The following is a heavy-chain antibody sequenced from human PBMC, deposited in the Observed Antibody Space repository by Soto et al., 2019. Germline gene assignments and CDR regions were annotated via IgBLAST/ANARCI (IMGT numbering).Heavy chain of an antibody. CDR3: ARVVGSLLWCGEPPNNWFDP. CDR1: GGSISSGDYY. D-gene: IGHD3-10*01. CDR2: IYYSGST. J-gene: IGHJ5*02. V-gene: IGHV4-30-4*01. Sequence: SETLSLTCTVSGGSISSGDYYWSWIRQPPGKGLEWIGYIYYSGSTYYNPSLKSRVTISVDTSKNQFSLKLSSVTAADTAVYYCARVVGSLLWCGEPPNNWFDPWGQGTLVTVSS.